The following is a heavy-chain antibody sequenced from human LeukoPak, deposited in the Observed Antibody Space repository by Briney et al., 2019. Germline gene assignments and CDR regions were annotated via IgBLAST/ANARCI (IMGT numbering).Heavy chain of an antibody. V-gene: IGHV1-2*06. CDR1: GYTFTDYF. CDR3: ARDLSSTSNWELDY. J-gene: IGHJ4*02. CDR2: INVNSGGTNT. Sequence: GASVKVSCKASGYTFTDYFIHWVRQAPGQGLEWMGRINVNSGGTNTNYAQNFQGRVTMTRDTSISTAYMELSRLTSDGTAVYYCARDLSSTSNWELDYWGQGTLVTVSS. D-gene: IGHD1-26*01.